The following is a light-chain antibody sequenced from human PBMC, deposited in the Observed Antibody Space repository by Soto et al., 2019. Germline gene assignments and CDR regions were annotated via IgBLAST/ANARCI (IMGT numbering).Light chain of an antibody. Sequence: QSVLAQPPSASGSPGQSVTISCTGSGSDIGAYNFVSWYQQHPGKAPKLMIFGVTERPSGVPDRFSASKSGNTASLTVSWLQADDEAIYYCYSYAGRNVWVFGGGNKVTVL. V-gene: IGLV2-8*01. J-gene: IGLJ3*02. CDR2: GVT. CDR3: YSYAGRNVWV. CDR1: GSDIGAYNF.